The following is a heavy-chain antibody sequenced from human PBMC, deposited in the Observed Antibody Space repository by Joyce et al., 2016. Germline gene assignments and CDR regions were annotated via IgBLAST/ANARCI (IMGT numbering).Heavy chain of an antibody. CDR1: GDFVSSNSAA. D-gene: IGHD3/OR15-3a*01. CDR3: ARDAGFGLDALDI. CDR2: RFYRSKWYN. Sequence: QVQLQQSGPGLVKPSQILSLTCAISGDFVSSNSAAWNWIRQSPSRGLEWLGRRFYRSKWYNDYAVSVRSRISINPDASKNLCALHLNSVTTEDTAVYYCARDAGFGLDALDIWGQGTMVTVSS. J-gene: IGHJ3*02. V-gene: IGHV6-1*01.